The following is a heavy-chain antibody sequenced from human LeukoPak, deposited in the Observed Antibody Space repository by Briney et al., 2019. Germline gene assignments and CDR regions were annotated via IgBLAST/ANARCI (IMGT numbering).Heavy chain of an antibody. D-gene: IGHD4-23*01. CDR3: ARDRRPSIYGGLDS. Sequence: GGSLRLSCAASGFTFSDNWMSWVRQPPGKGLEWVANIKQDGSGKYYVDSVKGRFTISRDNAKNSLYLQMNSLTAEDTAVYYCARDRRPSIYGGLDSWGQGTLVTVSS. J-gene: IGHJ5*02. V-gene: IGHV3-7*01. CDR2: IKQDGSGK. CDR1: GFTFSDNW.